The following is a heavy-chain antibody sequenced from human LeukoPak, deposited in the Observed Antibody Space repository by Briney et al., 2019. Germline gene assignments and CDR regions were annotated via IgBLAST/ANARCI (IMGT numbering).Heavy chain of an antibody. V-gene: IGHV3-23*01. CDR1: GFTFSSYA. J-gene: IGHJ4*02. CDR3: AKLGYGSGSYSDLDY. D-gene: IGHD3-10*01. CDR2: ISGSGGST. Sequence: GGSLRLSCAASGFTFSSYAMSWVRQAPGKGLEWVSAISGSGGSTYYADSVKGRFTISRDNSKNTLYLQMNSLRAEDTAVYYCAKLGYGSGSYSDLDYWGQGTLVTASS.